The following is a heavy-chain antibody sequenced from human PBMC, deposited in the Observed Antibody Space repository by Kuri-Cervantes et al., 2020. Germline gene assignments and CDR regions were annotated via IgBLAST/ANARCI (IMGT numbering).Heavy chain of an antibody. Sequence: GESLKISCAASGFTFSSYWMHWVRQAPGKGLEWVGRIKSKTDGGTTDYAAPVKGRFTISRDDSKNTLYLQMNSLKTEDTAVYYCTTAAGLITMIYWGQGTLVTVSS. CDR2: IKSKTDGGTT. J-gene: IGHJ4*02. CDR1: GFTFSSYW. D-gene: IGHD3-22*01. V-gene: IGHV3-15*01. CDR3: TTAAGLITMIY.